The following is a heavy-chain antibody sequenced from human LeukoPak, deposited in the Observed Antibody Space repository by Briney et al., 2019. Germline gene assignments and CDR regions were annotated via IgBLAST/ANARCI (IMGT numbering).Heavy chain of an antibody. J-gene: IGHJ4*02. Sequence: KPSETLSLTCAVYGGSFSGYYWSWIRQPPGKGLEWIGEINHSGSTNYNPSLKSRVTISVDTSKTQFSLKLSSVTAADTAVYYCARVYSSAKTFDYWGQGTLVTVSS. CDR2: INHSGST. CDR3: ARVYSSAKTFDY. CDR1: GGSFSGYY. D-gene: IGHD6-25*01. V-gene: IGHV4-34*01.